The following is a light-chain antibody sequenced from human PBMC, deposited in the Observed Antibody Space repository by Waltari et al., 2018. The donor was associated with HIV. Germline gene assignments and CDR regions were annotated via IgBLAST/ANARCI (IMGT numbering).Light chain of an antibody. CDR3: QVWDSSSEYV. CDR1: SIGSKS. J-gene: IGLJ1*01. CDR2: DDF. V-gene: IGLV3-21*02. Sequence: SYVLTQPPSVSVAPGQTARIPCGGNSIGSKSVHWYQQKPGQAPVMVVYDDFDRPSGIPERFSGSNSGNTATLTISRVEAGDEADYFCQVWDSSSEYVVGSGTKVTVL.